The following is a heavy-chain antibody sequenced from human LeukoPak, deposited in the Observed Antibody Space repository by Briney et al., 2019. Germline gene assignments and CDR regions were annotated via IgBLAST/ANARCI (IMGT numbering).Heavy chain of an antibody. CDR1: GFSLSTSGMC. CDR3: ARISGDTYFYGMDV. Sequence: SGPTLVNPTQTLTLTCTFSGFSLSTSGMCVSWIRQPPGKALEWLARIDWDDDKYYSTSLKTRLTISKDTSKNQVVLTMTNMDPVDTATYYCARISGDTYFYGMDVWGQGTTVTVSS. D-gene: IGHD3-10*01. J-gene: IGHJ6*02. V-gene: IGHV2-70*11. CDR2: IDWDDDK.